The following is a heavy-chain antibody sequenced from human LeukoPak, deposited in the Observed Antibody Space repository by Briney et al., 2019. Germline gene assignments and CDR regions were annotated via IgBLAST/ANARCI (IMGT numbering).Heavy chain of an antibody. D-gene: IGHD5-18*01. Sequence: GGSLRLSCAASGFTFSSYWMSWVRQAPGKGLMWVSRINRDGSRTDYADSVKGRFTISRDDAKNTLYLQVNSLRVEDTAVYFCARGGSDTAMAHDYWGQGTLVTVSS. CDR3: ARGGSDTAMAHDY. CDR1: GFTFSSYW. J-gene: IGHJ4*02. CDR2: INRDGSRT. V-gene: IGHV3-74*01.